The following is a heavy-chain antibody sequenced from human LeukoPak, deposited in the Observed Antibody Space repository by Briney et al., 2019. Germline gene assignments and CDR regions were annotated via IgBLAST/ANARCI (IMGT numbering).Heavy chain of an antibody. D-gene: IGHD2-21*01. J-gene: IGHJ4*02. CDR2: IYPGDSDT. CDR3: ARLAYCGGDCYSSFFDY. V-gene: IGHV5-51*01. CDR1: GYRFTSYW. Sequence: AGESLKISCKGSGYRFTSYWIGWVRQMPGKGLEWMGIIYPGDSDTRYSPSFQGQVTISADKSISTAYLQWSSLKASDTAMYYCARLAYCGGDCYSSFFDYWGQGTLVTVSS.